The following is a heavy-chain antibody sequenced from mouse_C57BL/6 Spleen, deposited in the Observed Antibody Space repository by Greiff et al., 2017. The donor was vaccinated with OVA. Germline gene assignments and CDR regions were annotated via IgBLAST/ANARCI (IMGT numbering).Heavy chain of an antibody. CDR1: GFTFSSYA. J-gene: IGHJ3*01. CDR2: ISDGGSYT. CDR3: ARDQSRDDAY. V-gene: IGHV5-4*01. Sequence: EVNVVESGGGLVKPGGSLKLSCAASGFTFSSYAMSWVRQTPEKRLEWVATISDGGSYTYYPDNVKGRFTISRDNAKNNLYLQMSHLKSEDTAMYYCARDQSRDDAYWGQGTLVTVSA.